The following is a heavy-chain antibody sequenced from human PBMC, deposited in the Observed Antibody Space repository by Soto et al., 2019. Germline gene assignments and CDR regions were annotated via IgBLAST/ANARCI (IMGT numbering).Heavy chain of an antibody. V-gene: IGHV3-23*01. J-gene: IGHJ6*02. CDR1: GFTFSSYV. CDR2: ISGSGGST. Sequence: PGGSLRLSCAASGFTFSSYVMSWVRQAPGKGLEWVSAISGSGGSTYYADSVKGRFTISRDNSKNTLYLQMNSLRAEDTAVYYCAKVGSIYYYYGMDVWGQGTTVTVSS. CDR3: AKVGSIYYYYGMDV. D-gene: IGHD3-10*01.